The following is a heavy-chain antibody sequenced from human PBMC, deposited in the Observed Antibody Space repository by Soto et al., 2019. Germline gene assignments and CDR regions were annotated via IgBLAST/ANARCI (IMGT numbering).Heavy chain of an antibody. Sequence: QVQLVESGGGVVQPGRSLRLSCAASGFTFSSYAMHWVRQAPGKGLEWVAVISYDGSNKYYADSVKGRFTISRDNSKNTLYLQMNSLGAEDTAVYYCARVPLTMVRGVIYWFDPWGQGTLVTVSS. CDR2: ISYDGSNK. CDR3: ARVPLTMVRGVIYWFDP. CDR1: GFTFSSYA. V-gene: IGHV3-30-3*01. D-gene: IGHD3-10*01. J-gene: IGHJ5*02.